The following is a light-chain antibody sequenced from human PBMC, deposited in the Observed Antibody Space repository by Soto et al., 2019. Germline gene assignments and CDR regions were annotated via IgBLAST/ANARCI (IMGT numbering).Light chain of an antibody. Sequence: AIEMTQSPSSLSASFGDRVTITCRASQAISNDLGWYQQKPGKAPKLLIYAISTLHSGVPSRFRGSRSGTDFTLTISSLQPEDFATYYCLQDNNYPWTFGQGTKVDIK. CDR2: AIS. CDR3: LQDNNYPWT. J-gene: IGKJ1*01. CDR1: QAISND. V-gene: IGKV1-6*01.